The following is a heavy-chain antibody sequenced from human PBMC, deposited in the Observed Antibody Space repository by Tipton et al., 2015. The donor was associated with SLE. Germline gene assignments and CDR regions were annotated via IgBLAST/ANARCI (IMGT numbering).Heavy chain of an antibody. CDR1: GFTFSTSA. V-gene: IGHV3-33*01. D-gene: IGHD3-16*01. CDR3: ARGRGGEFLDY. Sequence: SLRLSCAASGFTFSTSAMHWFRQAPGKGLEWVAVIWYDGSNKFYADSVKGRFTISRDNSKNTVSLQMNSLRVEDTAVYFCARGRGGEFLDYWGQGTLVTVSS. J-gene: IGHJ4*02. CDR2: IWYDGSNK.